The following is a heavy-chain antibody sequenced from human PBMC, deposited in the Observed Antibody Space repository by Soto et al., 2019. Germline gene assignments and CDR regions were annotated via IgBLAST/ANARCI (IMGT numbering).Heavy chain of an antibody. CDR3: ARSFGWYAIDY. J-gene: IGHJ4*02. Sequence: QVLLQESGPGLVQPSGTLSLSCAVSGGSVSSSFFWGWVRQPPGKGLEWIGDIFHSGSVNYNPSLKXXVTISIDKSKNQFSLELNSVTTADTAVYCCARSFGWYAIDYWGQGTLVIVSS. V-gene: IGHV4-4*01. CDR2: IFHSGSV. CDR1: GGSVSSSFF. D-gene: IGHD6-19*01.